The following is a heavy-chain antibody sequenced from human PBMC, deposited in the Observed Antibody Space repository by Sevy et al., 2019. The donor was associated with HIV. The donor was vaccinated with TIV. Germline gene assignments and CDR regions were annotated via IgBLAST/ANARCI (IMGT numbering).Heavy chain of an antibody. CDR2: IKRDGSEK. J-gene: IGHJ6*02. D-gene: IGHD1-26*01. CDR1: GFSFSNYW. Sequence: GGSLRLSCAASGFSFSNYWMTWVRQAPGKGLEWVANIKRDGSEKYYVASVKGRFTITRDNAKKSLYLQMNSLTVDDTAVYYCARDCNSATCLWGLDVWGRGTTVTVSS. V-gene: IGHV3-7*03. CDR3: ARDCNSATCLWGLDV.